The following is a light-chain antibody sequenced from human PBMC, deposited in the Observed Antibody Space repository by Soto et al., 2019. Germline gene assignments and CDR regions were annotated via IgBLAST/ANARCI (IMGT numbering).Light chain of an antibody. J-gene: IGKJ1*01. V-gene: IGKV1-5*01. Sequence: DIQMTQSPSTLSASVGDRVTITCRASQSISSWLAWYQQKPGKAPKLLIYDASSLESGVPSRFSGSGSGTEFTLTIRSLQPDDFATSYCQQYNSYSWGFGQGTKVEIK. CDR3: QQYNSYSWG. CDR1: QSISSW. CDR2: DAS.